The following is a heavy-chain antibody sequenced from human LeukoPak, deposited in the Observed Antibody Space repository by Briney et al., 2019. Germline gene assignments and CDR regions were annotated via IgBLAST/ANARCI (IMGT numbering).Heavy chain of an antibody. CDR1: GASISGYL. D-gene: IGHD3-22*01. CDR3: ARLSDYDVDTSHYMDV. CDR2: VYDNGDT. J-gene: IGHJ6*03. Sequence: TLXXXCTVSGASISGYLWTWIRQPPGKGLEWIGYVYDNGDTNYHPSFTGRVSISVDVSKNQFSLKLTSVLAADTADYFCARLSDYDVDTSHYMDVWGKGTTVTVSS. V-gene: IGHV4-59*01.